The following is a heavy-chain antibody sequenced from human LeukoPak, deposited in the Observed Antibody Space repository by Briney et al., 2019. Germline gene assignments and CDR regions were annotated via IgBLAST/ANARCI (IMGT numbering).Heavy chain of an antibody. CDR3: ARDLYDSSGYLPGYFDY. D-gene: IGHD3-22*01. CDR1: GYTFTNYG. J-gene: IGHJ4*02. V-gene: IGHV1-46*01. Sequence: GASGKVSCKASGYTFTNYGISWGRQAPGQGLEWMGKINPSGGSTSYAQKFQGRVTMTRDMSTSTVHMELSSLRSEDTAVYYCARDLYDSSGYLPGYFDYWGQGTLVTVSS. CDR2: INPSGGST.